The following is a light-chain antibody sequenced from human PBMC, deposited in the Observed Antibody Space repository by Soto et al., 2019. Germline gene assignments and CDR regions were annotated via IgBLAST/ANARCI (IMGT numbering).Light chain of an antibody. J-gene: IGKJ1*01. CDR2: DAS. CDR3: QQYDNWPRT. V-gene: IGKV3-15*01. Sequence: EKVMTQSPATLSVSPGERATLSCRASQSVRSNLAWYQQKPGQPPRLLIYDASTRATRIPPRFSVSGSGTEFTLTISSLQSEDLAVYYCQQYDNWPRTFGQGTRVDFK. CDR1: QSVRSN.